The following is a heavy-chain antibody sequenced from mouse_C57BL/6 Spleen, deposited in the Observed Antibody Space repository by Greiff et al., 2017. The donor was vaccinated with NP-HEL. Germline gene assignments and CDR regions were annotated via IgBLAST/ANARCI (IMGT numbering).Heavy chain of an antibody. CDR3: ARHEGDYYGSSYDWYFDV. CDR1: GYTFTEYT. D-gene: IGHD1-1*01. V-gene: IGHV1-62-2*01. CDR2: FYPGSGSI. J-gene: IGHJ1*03. Sequence: QVQLQQSGAELVKPGASVKLSCKASGYTFTEYTIHWVKQRSGQGLEWIGWFYPGSGSIKYNEKFKDKATLTADKSSSTVYMELSRLTSEDSAVYFCARHEGDYYGSSYDWYFDVWGTGTTVTVSS.